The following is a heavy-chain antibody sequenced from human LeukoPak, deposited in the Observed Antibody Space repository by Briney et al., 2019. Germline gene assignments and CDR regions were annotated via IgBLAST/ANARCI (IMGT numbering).Heavy chain of an antibody. Sequence: SETLSLTCTVSSGSISSSSYYWGWIRQPPGKGLEWIGYISYSGSTKYNPSLKSRVTMSVGSSKNQFSLKLSSVTAADTAVYYCARGERGYRYGFEYFQKWGQGTLVTVSS. D-gene: IGHD5-18*01. CDR1: SGSISSSSYY. V-gene: IGHV4-61*05. CDR3: ARGERGYRYGFEYFQK. J-gene: IGHJ1*01. CDR2: ISYSGST.